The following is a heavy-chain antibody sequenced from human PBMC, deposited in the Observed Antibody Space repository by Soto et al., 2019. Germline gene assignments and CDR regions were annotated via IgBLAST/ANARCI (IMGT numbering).Heavy chain of an antibody. V-gene: IGHV4-34*01. J-gene: IGHJ6*02. CDR2: INHSGST. CDR3: ARVHRRWYGGSYSFYYYGMDV. D-gene: IGHD1-26*01. Sequence: KASETLSLTCAVYGGSFSGYYWSWIRQPPGKGLEWIGEINHSGSTNYNPSLKSRVTISVDTSKNQFSLKLSSVTAADTAVYYCARVHRRWYGGSYSFYYYGMDVWCQGTTVTVS. CDR1: GGSFSGYY.